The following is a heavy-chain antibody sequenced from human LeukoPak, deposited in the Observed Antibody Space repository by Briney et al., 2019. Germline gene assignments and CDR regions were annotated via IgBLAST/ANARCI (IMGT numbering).Heavy chain of an antibody. CDR3: AREYSSGEN. CDR1: GGTFISYA. Sequence: GASVKVSFKASGGTFISYAISWVRQAPGQGLEWMGRIIPILGIANYAQKFQGRVTITADKSTSTAYMELSSLRSEDTAVYYCAREYSSGENWGQGTLVTVSS. J-gene: IGHJ4*02. V-gene: IGHV1-69*04. D-gene: IGHD6-19*01. CDR2: IIPILGIA.